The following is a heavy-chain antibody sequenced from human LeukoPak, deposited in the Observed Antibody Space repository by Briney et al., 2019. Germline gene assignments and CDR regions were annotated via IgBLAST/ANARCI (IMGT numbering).Heavy chain of an antibody. CDR3: ARGSSRGYAFDI. J-gene: IGHJ3*02. CDR1: GGTFSSYA. Sequence: ASVKVSCKASGGTFSSYAISWVRQAPGKGLEWMGGIIPIFDTANYAQKFQGRVTITADESTSTAYMELSSLRSEDTAVYYCARGSSRGYAFDIWGQGTMVTVSS. V-gene: IGHV1-69*13. D-gene: IGHD6-13*01. CDR2: IIPIFDTA.